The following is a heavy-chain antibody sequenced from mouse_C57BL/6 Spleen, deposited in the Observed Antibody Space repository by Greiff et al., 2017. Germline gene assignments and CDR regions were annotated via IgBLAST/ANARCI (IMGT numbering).Heavy chain of an antibody. CDR3: ARQEEPRGGFDY. J-gene: IGHJ2*01. Sequence: DVHLVESGGDLVKPGGSLKLSCAASGFTFSSYGMSWVRQTPDKRLEWVATISSGGSYTYYPDSVKGRFTISRDNAKNTLYLQMSSLKSEDTAMYYCARQEEPRGGFDYWGQGTTLTVSS. CDR2: ISSGGSYT. CDR1: GFTFSSYG. V-gene: IGHV5-6*01.